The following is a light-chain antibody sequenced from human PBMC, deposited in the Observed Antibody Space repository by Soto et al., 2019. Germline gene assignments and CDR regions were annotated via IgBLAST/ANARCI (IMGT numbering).Light chain of an antibody. CDR3: HQYHSSPWT. CDR2: WAS. Sequence: DIVMTQSPDSLAVSLGERATINCKSSQSVLSSSNDKNYLGWYQQKPGLPPKLLIYWASTRESCVPDRFTGSGSGTEFSLTISSLQAEDGAVYYCHQYHSSPWTFGQGSKVEIK. V-gene: IGKV4-1*01. CDR1: QSVLSSSNDKNY. J-gene: IGKJ1*01.